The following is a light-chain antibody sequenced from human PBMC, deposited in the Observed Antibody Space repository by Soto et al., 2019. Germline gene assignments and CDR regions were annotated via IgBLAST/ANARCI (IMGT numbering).Light chain of an antibody. V-gene: IGKV3-20*01. J-gene: IGKJ1*01. CDR2: DAS. Sequence: EIWLTQSPDSLSLSPGEIATLSCRASQSIANNDVVWYQQKPGQAPRLLIYDASSRATGIPDRFSGSGSGTDFTLTISRLEPEDFAVYYCQQCDYSPRTCGQGTKVEVK. CDR1: QSIANND. CDR3: QQCDYSPRT.